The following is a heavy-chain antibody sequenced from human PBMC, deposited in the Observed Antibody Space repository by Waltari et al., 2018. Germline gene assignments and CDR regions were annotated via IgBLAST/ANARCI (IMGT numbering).Heavy chain of an antibody. CDR1: GYTFTGYY. D-gene: IGHD6-19*01. J-gene: IGHJ4*02. Sequence: QVQLVQSGAEVKKPGASVKVSCKASGYTFTGYYMHWVRQAPGQGLEWMGWINPNSGGTNYAQKLQGRVTMTRDTSISTAYMELSRLRSDDTAVYYCARDSGYSSGVSDYWGQGTLVTVSS. V-gene: IGHV1-2*02. CDR3: ARDSGYSSGVSDY. CDR2: INPNSGGT.